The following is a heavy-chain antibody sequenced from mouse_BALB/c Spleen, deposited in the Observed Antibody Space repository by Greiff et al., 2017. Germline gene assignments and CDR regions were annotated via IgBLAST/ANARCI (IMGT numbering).Heavy chain of an antibody. CDR1: GFTFSDYY. CDR2: ISYGGSYT. Sequence: EVKLVESGGGLVKPGGSLKLSCAASGFTFSDYYMYWVRQTPEKRLEWVATISYGGSYTYYPDSVKGRFTISRDNAKNNLYLQMSSLKSEDTAMYYCARDRRRDYAMDYWGQGTSVTVSS. CDR3: ARDRRRDYAMDY. V-gene: IGHV5-4*02. J-gene: IGHJ4*01.